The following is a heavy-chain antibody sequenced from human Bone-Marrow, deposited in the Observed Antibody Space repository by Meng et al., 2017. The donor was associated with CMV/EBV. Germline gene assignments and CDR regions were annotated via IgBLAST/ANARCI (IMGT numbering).Heavy chain of an antibody. D-gene: IGHD2-15*01. CDR1: GFTFSSYS. Sequence: GGSLRLSCAASGFTFSSYSMNWVRQAPGKGLEWVSSISSSSSYIYYANSVKGRFTISRDNAKNSLYLQMNSLRAEDTAVYYCARGWDILVVSSAGGAMDVWGQGTTVTVSS. CDR3: ARGWDILVVSSAGGAMDV. J-gene: IGHJ6*02. V-gene: IGHV3-21*01. CDR2: ISSSSSYI.